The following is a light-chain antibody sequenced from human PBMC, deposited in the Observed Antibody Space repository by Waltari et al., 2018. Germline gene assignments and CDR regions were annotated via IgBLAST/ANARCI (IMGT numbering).Light chain of an antibody. Sequence: EVVLTQSPATLSLSPGERATLSCRASQSVSNSLAWYRQKPGQAPSRLIYDASTRAAGIPDRFSGSGSGTDFTLTITGLQSEDFAVYYCHEYEYWPPGTFGPGTKVEIK. CDR3: HEYEYWPPGT. J-gene: IGKJ3*01. CDR2: DAS. CDR1: QSVSNS. V-gene: IGKV3-11*01.